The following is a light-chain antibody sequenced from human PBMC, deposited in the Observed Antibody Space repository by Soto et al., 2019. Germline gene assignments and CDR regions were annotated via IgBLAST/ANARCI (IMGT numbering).Light chain of an antibody. CDR3: QQYNSWPPIT. CDR2: GAS. CDR1: QSVGGS. V-gene: IGKV3-15*01. J-gene: IGKJ5*01. Sequence: ETMLTQSPGTLSLSPGERATLSCRASQSVGGSLAWYQQRPGQAPRLLVYGASTMATGIPARFSGGGSGTEFTLTISSLQSEDFAVYYCQQYNSWPPITFGQGRRLEVK.